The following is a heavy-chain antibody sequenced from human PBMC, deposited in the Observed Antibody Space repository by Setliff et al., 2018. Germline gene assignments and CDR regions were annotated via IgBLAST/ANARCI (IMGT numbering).Heavy chain of an antibody. J-gene: IGHJ4*02. Sequence: SETLSLTCTVSGYSISSGYIWGWIRRPPGKGLEWVGIIGHTGSINYNPSLKSRLTISRDTSKNQVSLKLNSVTATDTAVYYCARDLGHGGDSDYWGQGILVTVSS. CDR1: GYSISSGYI. V-gene: IGHV4-38-2*02. D-gene: IGHD2-21*02. CDR2: IGHTGSI. CDR3: ARDLGHGGDSDY.